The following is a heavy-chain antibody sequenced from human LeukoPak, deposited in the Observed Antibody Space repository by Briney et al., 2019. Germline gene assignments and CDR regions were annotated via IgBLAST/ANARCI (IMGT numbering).Heavy chain of an antibody. CDR3: ARGKITMIVDGSFDY. J-gene: IGHJ4*02. CDR1: GYTFTSYG. D-gene: IGHD3-22*01. CDR2: ISAYNGNT. V-gene: IGHV1-18*01. Sequence: ASVKVSCKASGYTFTSYGISWVRQAPGQGLEWMGWISAYNGNTNYAQKLQGRVTMTTDTSTSTAYMELRGLRSDDTAVYYCARGKITMIVDGSFDYWGQGTLVTVSS.